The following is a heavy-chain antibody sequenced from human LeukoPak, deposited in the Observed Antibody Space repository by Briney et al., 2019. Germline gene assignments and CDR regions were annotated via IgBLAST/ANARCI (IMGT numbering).Heavy chain of an antibody. J-gene: IGHJ6*03. CDR3: ARNRFPQGYYDSSGYISHYYYMDV. CDR2: ISAYNGNT. D-gene: IGHD3-22*01. V-gene: IGHV1-18*01. CDR1: GYTFTSYG. Sequence: ASGKVSCKASGYTFTSYGISWVRQAPGQELEWMGWISAYNGNTNYAQKLQGRVTMTTDTSTSTAYMELRSLRSDDTAVYYCARNRFPQGYYDSSGYISHYYYMDVWGKGTTVTISS.